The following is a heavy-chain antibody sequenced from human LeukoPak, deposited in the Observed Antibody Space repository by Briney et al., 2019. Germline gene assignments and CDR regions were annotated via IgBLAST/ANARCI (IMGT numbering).Heavy chain of an antibody. J-gene: IGHJ1*01. V-gene: IGHV3-21*01. CDR3: ARGSSSWLWYFQH. D-gene: IGHD6-13*01. CDR1: GFTFSSYS. CDR2: ISSSSSYI. Sequence: GGSLRLSCAASGFTFSSYSMNWVRQAPGKGLKWVSSISSSSSYIYYADSVKGRFTISRDNAKNSLYLQMNSLRAEDTAVYYCARGSSSWLWYFQHWGQGTLVTVSS.